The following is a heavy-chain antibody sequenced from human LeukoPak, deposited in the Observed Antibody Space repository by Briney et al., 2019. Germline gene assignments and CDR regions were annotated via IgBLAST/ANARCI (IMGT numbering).Heavy chain of an antibody. V-gene: IGHV4-39*07. CDR2: IYHSGST. CDR3: ARDIRWYREEGGNDY. Sequence: SETLSLTCAVSGGSISSGGYSWSWIRQPPGKGLEWIGSIYHSGSTYYNPSLKSRVTISVDTSKNQFSLKLSSVTAADTAVYYCARDIRWYREEGGNDYWGQGTLVTVSS. CDR1: GGSISSGGYS. J-gene: IGHJ4*02. D-gene: IGHD1-26*01.